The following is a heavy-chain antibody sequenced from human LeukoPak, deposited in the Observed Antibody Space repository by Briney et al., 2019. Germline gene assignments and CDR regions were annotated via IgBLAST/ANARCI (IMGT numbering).Heavy chain of an antibody. J-gene: IGHJ4*02. CDR1: GDSFSSNSAA. V-gene: IGHV6-1*01. CDR3: ARSTGWLNGN. CDR2: TYYRSKWYN. D-gene: IGHD2-8*02. Sequence: SQTLSLTCAISGDSFSSNSAAWDWIRQSPSRGLEWLGRTYYRSKWYNDYAVSVKSRITINPDTSKNQFSLHLNSVTPEDAAVYYCARSTGWLNGNWGQGTLVTVSS.